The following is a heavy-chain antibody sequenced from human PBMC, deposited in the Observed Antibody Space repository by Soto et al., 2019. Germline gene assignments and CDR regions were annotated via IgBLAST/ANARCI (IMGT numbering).Heavy chain of an antibody. CDR3: ARAHYEIVTGSYAMDV. V-gene: IGHV4-4*07. CDR1: DDFISSYY. Sequence: PSETLSLTCTVSDDFISSYYWNWIRQPAGKGLEWIGRVSTNGATNYNPSLESRVTMSMDTSKNQFSLKLTSVTAADTAVYFCARAHYEIVTGSYAMDVWGQGTTVTVPS. J-gene: IGHJ6*02. CDR2: VSTNGAT. D-gene: IGHD3-9*01.